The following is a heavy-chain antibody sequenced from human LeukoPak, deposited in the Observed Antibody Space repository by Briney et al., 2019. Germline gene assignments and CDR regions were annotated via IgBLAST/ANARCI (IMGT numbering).Heavy chain of an antibody. D-gene: IGHD1-26*01. CDR1: GGSITSYY. CDR3: ARYTRGRNGMDV. V-gene: IGHV4-59*08. Sequence: PSETLSLTCTVSGGSITSYYWSWIRRPPGKGLEWIGYIFYSGSTNYNPSLKSRVTMSVDTSKNQFSPKLSSVTAADTAVYYCARYTRGRNGMDVWGQGTTVTVSS. CDR2: IFYSGST. J-gene: IGHJ6*02.